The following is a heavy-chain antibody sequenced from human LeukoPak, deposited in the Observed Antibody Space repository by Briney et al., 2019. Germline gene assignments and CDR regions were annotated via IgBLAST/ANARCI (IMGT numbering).Heavy chain of an antibody. CDR3: ASGPYYYDSSGYYLFDY. CDR1: GFTFSSYW. D-gene: IGHD3-22*01. Sequence: GGSLRLSCAASGFTFSSYWMNWVRQAPGKGLEWVANIKQDGSEKYYVDSVKGRFTISRDNAKNSLYLQMNSLRAEDTALYYCASGPYYYDSSGYYLFDYWGQGTLVTVSS. CDR2: IKQDGSEK. J-gene: IGHJ4*02. V-gene: IGHV3-7*03.